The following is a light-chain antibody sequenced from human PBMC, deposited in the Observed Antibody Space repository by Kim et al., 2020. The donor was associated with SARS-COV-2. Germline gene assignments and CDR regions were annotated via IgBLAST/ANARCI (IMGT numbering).Light chain of an antibody. CDR1: NIGSKS. J-gene: IGLJ2*01. Sequence: SYELTQPPSVSVAPGQTARITCGGNNIGSKSVHWYQQKPGQAPMLVLYYNSARPSGIPERFSGSNSGNTATLTIGRVEAGDEADFYCQVWDSSSDRVVFGGGTKLTVL. CDR3: QVWDSSSDRVV. V-gene: IGLV3-21*04. CDR2: YNS.